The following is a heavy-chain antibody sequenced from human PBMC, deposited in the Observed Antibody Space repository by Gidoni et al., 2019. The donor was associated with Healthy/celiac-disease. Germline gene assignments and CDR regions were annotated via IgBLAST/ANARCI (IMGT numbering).Heavy chain of an antibody. J-gene: IGHJ4*02. CDR3: AKVRVVVTAIGSPPDY. D-gene: IGHD2-21*02. V-gene: IGHV3-23*01. CDR2: ISGSGGST. CDR1: GFTFSRYA. Sequence: EVQLLESGGGLVQPGGSLRLPCAAPGFTFSRYAMSWVRQAPGKGLEWVAAISGSGGSTYYADSVKGRFTISRDNSKNTLYLQMNSLRAEDTAVYYCAKVRVVVTAIGSPPDYWGQGTLVTVSS.